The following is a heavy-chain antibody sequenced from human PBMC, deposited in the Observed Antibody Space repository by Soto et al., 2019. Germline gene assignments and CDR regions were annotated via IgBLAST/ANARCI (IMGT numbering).Heavy chain of an antibody. CDR1: GGTFRSYA. CDR2: SIPISGTA. Sequence: QVQLVKSGAEVKKPGSSVKVSCKASGGTFRSYAISWVRQAPGQGLEWMGGSIPISGTANYAQKFQGSVTITADESTGTAYMDLSSLRSEDSAVYYWAISQGSSTSLEIYYYYYYGMDVWGQGTKVTVAS. V-gene: IGHV1-69*01. J-gene: IGHJ6*02. D-gene: IGHD2-2*01. CDR3: AISQGSSTSLEIYYYYYYGMDV.